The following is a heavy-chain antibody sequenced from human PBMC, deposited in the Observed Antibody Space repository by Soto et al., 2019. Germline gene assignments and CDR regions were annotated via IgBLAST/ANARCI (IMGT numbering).Heavy chain of an antibody. J-gene: IGHJ4*02. Sequence: LSLTCTVSGGSISSYYMSWIRQAPGKGLEWVSYISSSSSYTNYADSVKGRFTISRDNAKNSLYLQMNSLRAEDTAVYYCARDSIVVVPAAPSNWGQGTLVTVSS. CDR2: ISSSSSYT. V-gene: IGHV3-11*06. D-gene: IGHD2-2*01. CDR1: GGSISSYY. CDR3: ARDSIVVVPAAPSN.